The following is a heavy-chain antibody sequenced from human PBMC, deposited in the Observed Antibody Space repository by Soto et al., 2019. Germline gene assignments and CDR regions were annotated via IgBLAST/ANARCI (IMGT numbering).Heavy chain of an antibody. CDR1: GFTFSSYS. J-gene: IGHJ3*02. Sequence: EVQLVESGGGLVKPGGSLRLSCAASGFTFSSYSMNWVRQAPGKGLEWVSSISSSRSYIYYADSVKGRFTISRDNAKNSLYLQMNSLRAEDTAVYYCARDRVVGYCSSTSCYLNDAFDIWGQGTMVTVSS. CDR2: ISSSRSYI. V-gene: IGHV3-21*01. CDR3: ARDRVVGYCSSTSCYLNDAFDI. D-gene: IGHD2-2*01.